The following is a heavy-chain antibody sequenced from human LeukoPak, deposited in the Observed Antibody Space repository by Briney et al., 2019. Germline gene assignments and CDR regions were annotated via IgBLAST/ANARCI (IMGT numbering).Heavy chain of an antibody. D-gene: IGHD2-15*01. CDR1: GYSFTSYW. CDR2: IYPGDSDT. CDR3: ARFTNSVAAAYYLDY. Sequence: GESLQISCKGSGYSFTSYWIGWVRQLPGKGLEWMGIIYPGDSDTRYSPSFQGQVTISADKSISTAYLQWSSLKASDTAMYYCARFTNSVAAAYYLDYWGQGTLVTVSS. V-gene: IGHV5-51*01. J-gene: IGHJ4*02.